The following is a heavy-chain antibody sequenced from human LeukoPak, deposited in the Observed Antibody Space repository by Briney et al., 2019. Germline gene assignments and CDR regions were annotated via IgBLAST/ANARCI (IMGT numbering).Heavy chain of an antibody. CDR1: GGSISSYY. J-gene: IGHJ6*03. V-gene: IGHV4-4*07. CDR2: IYTSGSI. CDR3: ARAIEDSYGYKLYYYYYYMDV. Sequence: SETLSLTCTVSGGSISSYYWSWIRQPAGKGLEWIGRIYTSGSINYNPSLKSRVTMSVDTSKNQFSLKLSSVTAADTAVYYCARAIEDSYGYKLYYYYYYMDVWGKGTTVTVSS. D-gene: IGHD5-18*01.